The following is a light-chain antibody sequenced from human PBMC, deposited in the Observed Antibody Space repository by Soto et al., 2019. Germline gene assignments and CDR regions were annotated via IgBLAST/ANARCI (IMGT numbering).Light chain of an antibody. J-gene: IGKJ3*01. CDR3: QQRSNSFT. Sequence: EIVLTQSPATMSLSPGARATLSCRASQSVSSYLAWYQQKPGQAPRLLIYDASNWATGIPSRFSGSGSGTDFTLTISSLEPEDFAVYYCQQRSNSFTFGPGTKVDIK. CDR1: QSVSSY. CDR2: DAS. V-gene: IGKV3-11*01.